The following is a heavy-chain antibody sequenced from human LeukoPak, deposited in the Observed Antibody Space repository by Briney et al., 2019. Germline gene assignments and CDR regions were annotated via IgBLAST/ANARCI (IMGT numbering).Heavy chain of an antibody. Sequence: PSETLSLTCTVSGGYTGSHYWSWIRQPAGKGLEWIGYIQYSGSTNYNPSLKSRVTISVDTSKNQFSLKLTSVTAADTAVYYCARSIYTTSSHPYFFDYWGQGTLVTVSS. CDR3: ARSIYTTSSHPYFFDY. CDR2: IQYSGST. V-gene: IGHV4-59*11. D-gene: IGHD6-6*01. J-gene: IGHJ4*02. CDR1: GGYTGSHY.